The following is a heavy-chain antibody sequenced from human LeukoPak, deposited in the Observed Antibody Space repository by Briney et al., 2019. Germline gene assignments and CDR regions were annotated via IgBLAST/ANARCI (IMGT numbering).Heavy chain of an antibody. V-gene: IGHV4-34*01. J-gene: IGHJ4*02. CDR3: AREMYYYDSSGYTISQLDY. CDR2: INNSGST. Sequence: SETLSLTCAVYGGSFSGYYWSWIRQPPGKGLEWIGEINNSGSTNYNPSLKSRVTISVDTSKNQFSLKLSSVTAADTAVYYCAREMYYYDSSGYTISQLDYWGQGTLVTVSS. D-gene: IGHD3-22*01. CDR1: GGSFSGYY.